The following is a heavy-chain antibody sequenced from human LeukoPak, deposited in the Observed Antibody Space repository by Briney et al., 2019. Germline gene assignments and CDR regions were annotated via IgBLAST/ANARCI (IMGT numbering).Heavy chain of an antibody. CDR1: GYTFTGYY. CDR3: ARDNSIHERGWWFDP. CDR2: INPRGTST. V-gene: IGHV1-46*01. J-gene: IGHJ5*02. Sequence: ASVKVSCKASGYTFTGYYMHWVRQAPGQGLEWMGLINPRGTSTIYAEKFQGRIIMTRDMSTTTDYMELSSLKSDDTAVYYCARDNSIHERGWWFDPWGQGTLVTVSS. D-gene: IGHD4-23*01.